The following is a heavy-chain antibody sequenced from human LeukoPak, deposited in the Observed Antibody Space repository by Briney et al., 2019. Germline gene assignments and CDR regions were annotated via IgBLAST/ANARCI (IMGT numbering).Heavy chain of an antibody. D-gene: IGHD6-13*01. Sequence: PSETLSLTCTVSGGSISSYCWSWIRQPPGKGLEWIGYIYYSGSTNYNPSLKSRVTISVDTSKNQFSLKLSSVTAADTAVYYCASGIAAAGHWGQGTLVTVSS. CDR2: IYYSGST. J-gene: IGHJ4*02. CDR3: ASGIAAAGH. V-gene: IGHV4-59*01. CDR1: GGSISSYC.